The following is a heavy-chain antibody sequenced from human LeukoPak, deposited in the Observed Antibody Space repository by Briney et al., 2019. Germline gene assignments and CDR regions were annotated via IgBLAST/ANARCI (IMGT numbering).Heavy chain of an antibody. CDR2: INWNGGST. Sequence: PGGSLSLSCAASGFTYDDYGMSWLRQAPGKGLEWVSGINWNGGSTGYADSVRGRFTIYRDNAKNSLYMQMNSLRAEDTALYYCARESSSGSWYYFDYWGQGTLVTVSS. J-gene: IGHJ4*02. CDR1: GFTYDDYG. D-gene: IGHD6-19*01. CDR3: ARESSSGSWYYFDY. V-gene: IGHV3-20*04.